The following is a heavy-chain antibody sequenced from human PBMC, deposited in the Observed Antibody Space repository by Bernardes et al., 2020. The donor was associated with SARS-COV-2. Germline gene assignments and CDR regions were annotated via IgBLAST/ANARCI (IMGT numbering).Heavy chain of an antibody. CDR1: GGSITNSY. CDR2: VYHIGST. V-gene: IGHV4-59*01. Sequence: ETLSLTCTVSGGSITNSYWNWIRQPPGKGLEWIGYVYHIGSTSYNPSLKSRVTISRDTSNSQFSLRLTSVTAADTALYYCARDPGLFFTGSFDSWGQGTLVTVSS. J-gene: IGHJ4*02. CDR3: ARDPGLFFTGSFDS.